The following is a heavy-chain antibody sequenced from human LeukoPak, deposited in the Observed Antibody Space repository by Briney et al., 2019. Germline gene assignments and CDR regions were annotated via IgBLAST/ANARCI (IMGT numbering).Heavy chain of an antibody. Sequence: GGSLRLSCAASGFTFSSYSMNWVRQAPGKGLEWVSYISSSSTIYYADSVKGRFTISRDNAKNSLYLQMNSLRAEDTAVYYCARESSVAFDIWGQGTMVTVSS. CDR3: ARESSVAFDI. V-gene: IGHV3-48*04. CDR2: ISSSSTI. D-gene: IGHD3-10*01. J-gene: IGHJ3*02. CDR1: GFTFSSYS.